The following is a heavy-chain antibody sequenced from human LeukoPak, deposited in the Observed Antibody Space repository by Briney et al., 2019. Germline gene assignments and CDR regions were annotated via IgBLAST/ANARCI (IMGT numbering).Heavy chain of an antibody. J-gene: IGHJ4*02. Sequence: SQTLSLTCAVYGGSCSGYYWSWIRQPPGKRLEWIGEINHSGSTNYNPSLKSRVTISVDTSKNQFSLKLSSVTAADTAVYYCARSGWLRSYGYWGQGTLVTVSS. D-gene: IGHD5-12*01. CDR2: INHSGST. CDR3: ARSGWLRSYGY. CDR1: GGSCSGYY. V-gene: IGHV4-34*01.